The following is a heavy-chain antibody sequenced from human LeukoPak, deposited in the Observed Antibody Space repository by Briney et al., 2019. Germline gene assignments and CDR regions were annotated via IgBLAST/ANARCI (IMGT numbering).Heavy chain of an antibody. V-gene: IGHV3-66*01. CDR2: IYSGGST. CDR3: ARGSYVQQRQDLFDY. CDR1: GFTVSSNY. Sequence: GGSLRLSCAASGFTVSSNYMSWVRQAPGKGLEWVSVIYSGGSTYYADSVKGRFTISRDNSKNTLYLQMNSLRAEDTAVYYCARGSYVQQRQDLFDYWGQGTLVTVSS. D-gene: IGHD6-13*01. J-gene: IGHJ4*02.